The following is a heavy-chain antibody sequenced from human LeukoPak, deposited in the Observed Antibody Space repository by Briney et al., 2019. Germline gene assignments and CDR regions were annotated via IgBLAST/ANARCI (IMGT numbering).Heavy chain of an antibody. D-gene: IGHD4-11*01. CDR1: EFSFSDFW. Sequence: GGSLRLSCAASEFSFSDFWMGWVRQAPGKGPEWVANINQGGSETYYVDSVKGRFTISRDNAKKSLFLQMNSLRAEDTAVYYCTKGRSNHYWGQGTLVTVST. CDR3: TKGRSNHY. CDR2: INQGGSET. J-gene: IGHJ4*02. V-gene: IGHV3-7*01.